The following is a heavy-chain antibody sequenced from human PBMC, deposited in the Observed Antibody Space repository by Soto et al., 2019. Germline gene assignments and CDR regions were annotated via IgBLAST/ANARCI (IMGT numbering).Heavy chain of an antibody. Sequence: QVQLQESGPGLVKPSETLSLTCTVSGGSISSVGYYWSWIRQHPGKVLEWIGYSYYRGGTYYNPFLSGRFTISLDTPKHQFSLGLSTVTAPDTALYYCARVLSGVDQLLYWFDPWVHGILVTVSS. CDR3: ARVLSGVDQLLYWFDP. V-gene: IGHV4-31*03. J-gene: IGHJ5*02. D-gene: IGHD2-2*02. CDR1: GGSISSVGYY. CDR2: SYYRGGT.